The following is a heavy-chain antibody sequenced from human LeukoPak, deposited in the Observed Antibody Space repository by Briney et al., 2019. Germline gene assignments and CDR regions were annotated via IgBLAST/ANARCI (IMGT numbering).Heavy chain of an antibody. V-gene: IGHV4-39*07. J-gene: IGHJ4*02. CDR3: ARVGHGDYAQYYFDY. Sequence: SETLSLTCTVSGGSISSSSYYWGWIRQPPGKGLEWIGSIYYSGSTYYNPSLKSRVTISVATSKNQFSLKLSSVTAADTAVYYCARVGHGDYAQYYFDYWGQGTLVTVSS. CDR2: IYYSGST. CDR1: GGSISSSSYY. D-gene: IGHD4-17*01.